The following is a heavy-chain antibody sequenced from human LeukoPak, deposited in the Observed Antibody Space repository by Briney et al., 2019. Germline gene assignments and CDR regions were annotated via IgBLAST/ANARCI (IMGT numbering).Heavy chain of an antibody. Sequence: PGGSLRLSCAASGFTFSSYWMHWVRQAPGKGLEWVSVIYSGGSTNYADSVKGRFTISRDNSKNTLYLQMNSLRADDTAVYYCARDPGYSYGLDYWGQGTLVTVSS. V-gene: IGHV3-66*01. CDR2: IYSGGST. CDR1: GFTFSSYW. D-gene: IGHD5-18*01. J-gene: IGHJ4*02. CDR3: ARDPGYSYGLDY.